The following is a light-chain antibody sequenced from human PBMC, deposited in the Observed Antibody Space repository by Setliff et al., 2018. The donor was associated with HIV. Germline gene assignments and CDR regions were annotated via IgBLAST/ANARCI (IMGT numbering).Light chain of an antibody. CDR1: SRDVGGYNY. CDR3: SSYAITNTQP. V-gene: IGLV2-14*01. CDR2: EVR. J-gene: IGLJ1*01. Sequence: HSALAQPASVSGSPGQSITISCTGTSRDVGGYNYVSWYQQHPGKAPKLIIYEVRNRPSGVSIRFSGSKSGNTASPTISGLQTEDEADYYCSSYAITNTQPFGTGTKVTVL.